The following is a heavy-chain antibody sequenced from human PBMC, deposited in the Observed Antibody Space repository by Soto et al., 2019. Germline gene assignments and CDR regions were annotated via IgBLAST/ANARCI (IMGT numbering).Heavy chain of an antibody. D-gene: IGHD3-22*01. CDR2: ISSSSTI. CDR3: ARGLDPIMRYDSSGYSA. Sequence: GSLRLSCAASGFTFSSYSMNWVRQAPGKGLEWVSYISSSSTIYYADSVKGRFTISRDNAKNSLYLQMNSLRDEDTAVYYCARGLDPIMRYDSSGYSAWGQGTLVTVSS. J-gene: IGHJ5*02. CDR1: GFTFSSYS. V-gene: IGHV3-48*02.